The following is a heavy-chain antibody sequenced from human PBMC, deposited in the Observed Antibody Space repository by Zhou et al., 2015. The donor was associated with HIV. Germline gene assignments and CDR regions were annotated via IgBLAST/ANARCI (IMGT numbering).Heavy chain of an antibody. D-gene: IGHD3-9*01. J-gene: IGHJ6*03. V-gene: IGHV1-69*01. CDR2: IIPIFGTA. CDR3: ARVPITNYDILTGPQNYYYYYYMDV. CDR1: GGTFSSYA. Sequence: QVQLVQSGAEVKKPGSSVKVSCKASGGTFSSYAISWVRQAPGQGLEWMGGIIPIFGTANYAQKFQGRVTITADESTSTAYMELSSLRSEDTAVYYCARVPITNYDILTGPQNYYYYYYMDVWGERDHGHRLL.